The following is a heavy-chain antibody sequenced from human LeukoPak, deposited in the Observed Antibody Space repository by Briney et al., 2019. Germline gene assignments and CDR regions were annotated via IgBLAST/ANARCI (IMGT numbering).Heavy chain of an antibody. Sequence: VASVKVSCKASGGTFSSYAISWVRQAPGQGLEWMGGIIPIFGTANYAQKFQGRVTITTDESTSTAYMELSSLRSEDTAVYYCARGPSYSGSSTGYYYYYMDVSGKGTTVTVSS. CDR1: GGTFSSYA. J-gene: IGHJ6*03. D-gene: IGHD2-2*01. CDR3: ARGPSYSGSSTGYYYYYMDV. V-gene: IGHV1-69*05. CDR2: IIPIFGTA.